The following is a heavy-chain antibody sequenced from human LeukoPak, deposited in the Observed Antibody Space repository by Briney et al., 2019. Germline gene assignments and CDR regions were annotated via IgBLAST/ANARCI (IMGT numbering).Heavy chain of an antibody. CDR1: GGSISSGGYY. CDR2: IYYSGST. D-gene: IGHD3-10*01. CDR3: ARRSGRGGMDV. J-gene: IGHJ6*02. Sequence: SETLSLTCTVSGGSISSGGYYWSWTRQPPGKGLEWIGYIYYSGSTNYNPSLKSRVTISVDTSKNQFSLKLSSVTAADTAVYYCARRSGRGGMDVWGQGTTVTVSS. V-gene: IGHV4-61*08.